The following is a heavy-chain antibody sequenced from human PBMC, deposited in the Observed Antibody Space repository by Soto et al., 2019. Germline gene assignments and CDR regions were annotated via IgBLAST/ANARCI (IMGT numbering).Heavy chain of an antibody. Sequence: EVRLLESGGGLVQPGGSLRLSCEASGFTFGNYAMTWVRQGPGRGLEWVSALSGSSLNTYYADTVKGRFTISTDNSKNTMYREMNSLRVDDTAVYYCTTQFFLVSRKPPEDVWGQGTPVAVSS. D-gene: IGHD3-3*01. CDR2: LSGSSLNT. CDR1: GFTFGNYA. CDR3: TTQFFLVSRKPPEDV. J-gene: IGHJ6*02. V-gene: IGHV3-23*01.